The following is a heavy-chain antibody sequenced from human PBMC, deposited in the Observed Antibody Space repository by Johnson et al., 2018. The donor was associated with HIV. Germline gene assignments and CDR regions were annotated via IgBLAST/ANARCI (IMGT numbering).Heavy chain of an antibody. Sequence: VQLVESGGGLVQPGGSLRLSCAASGFTFDDYAMHWVRQAPGKGLEWVSGISWNSGSIGYADSVKGRFTISRDNSKNTLYLQMNSLRAEDTAVYYCARDGGIHSSRVVRAFDIWGQGTMVTVSS. D-gene: IGHD6-13*01. V-gene: IGHV3-9*01. CDR3: ARDGGIHSSRVVRAFDI. CDR2: ISWNSGSI. J-gene: IGHJ3*02. CDR1: GFTFDDYA.